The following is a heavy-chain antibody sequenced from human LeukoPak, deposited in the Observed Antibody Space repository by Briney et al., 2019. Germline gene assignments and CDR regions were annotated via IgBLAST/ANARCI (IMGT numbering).Heavy chain of an antibody. CDR2: IIPILGIA. D-gene: IGHD5-24*01. CDR3: ARDTGDGYSYAAFDV. J-gene: IGHJ3*01. Sequence: VKISCKASGGTFSSYAISWVRQAPGQGLEWMGRIIPILGIANYAQKFQGRVTITADKSTSTAYMELSSLRSEDTAVYYCARDTGDGYSYAAFDVRGHGTIVTVSS. CDR1: GGTFSSYA. V-gene: IGHV1-69*04.